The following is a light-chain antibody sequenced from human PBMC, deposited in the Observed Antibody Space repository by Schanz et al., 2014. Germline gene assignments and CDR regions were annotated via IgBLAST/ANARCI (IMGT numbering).Light chain of an antibody. CDR3: SSYTSSSTLV. CDR2: DVS. V-gene: IGLV2-14*03. Sequence: QSALTQPASVSGSPGQSITISCTGTSSDVGTYNYVSWYQHHPGKAPKLMIYDVSDRPSGVSNRFSGSKSGNTASLTISGLQTEDEDDYYCSSYTSSSTLVFGGGTKLTVL. CDR1: SSDVGTYNY. J-gene: IGLJ2*01.